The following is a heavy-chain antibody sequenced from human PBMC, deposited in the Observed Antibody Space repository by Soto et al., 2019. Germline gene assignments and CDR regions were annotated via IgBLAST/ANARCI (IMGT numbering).Heavy chain of an antibody. V-gene: IGHV4-59*08. CDR2: IYYSGST. D-gene: IGHD3-10*01. CDR3: ARHSVGHPIDP. Sequence: SETLSLTCTVSGGSISSYYWSWIRQPPGKGLEWIGYIYYSGSTNYNPSLKSRVTISVDTSKNQFSLKLSSVTAADTAVYYCARHSVGHPIDPWGQGTLVTVSS. CDR1: GGSISSYY. J-gene: IGHJ5*02.